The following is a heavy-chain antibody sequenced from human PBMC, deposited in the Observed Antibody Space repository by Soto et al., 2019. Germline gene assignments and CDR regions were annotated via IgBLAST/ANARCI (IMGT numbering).Heavy chain of an antibody. D-gene: IGHD3-22*01. Sequence: PSETLSLTCTVSGGSISSGGYYWSWIRQHPGKGLEWIGYIYYSGSTYYNPSLKSRVTISVDTSKGQFSLKLSSVTAADTAVYYCARDATDYDSSGYYYEVLDYWGQGTLVTVSS. CDR1: GGSISSGGYY. V-gene: IGHV4-31*03. CDR3: ARDATDYDSSGYYYEVLDY. CDR2: IYYSGST. J-gene: IGHJ4*02.